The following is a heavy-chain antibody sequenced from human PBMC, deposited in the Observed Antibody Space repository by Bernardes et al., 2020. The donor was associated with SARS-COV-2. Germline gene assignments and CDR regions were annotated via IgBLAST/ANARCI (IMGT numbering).Heavy chain of an antibody. J-gene: IGHJ4*02. CDR2: ISGSGGST. CDR3: AKDYYSSGWYYFDY. CDR1: GFAFSSYA. V-gene: IGHV3-23*01. Sequence: GSLRLSCAASGFAFSSYALSWVRQAPGKGLEWVSAISGSGGSTDYADSVKGRFTISRDNSKNTLYLQMNSLRAEDTAVYYCAKDYYSSGWYYFDYWGQGTLVTVSS. D-gene: IGHD6-19*01.